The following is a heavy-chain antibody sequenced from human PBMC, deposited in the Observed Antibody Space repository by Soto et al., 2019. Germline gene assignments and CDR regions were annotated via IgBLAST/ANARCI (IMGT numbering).Heavy chain of an antibody. CDR2: FDPEDGET. J-gene: IGHJ3*02. D-gene: IGHD6-13*01. CDR3: ATGTGYSSGWYGRAFDI. CDR1: GYTLTELS. Sequence: ASVKVSCKVSGYTLTELSRHWVRQAPGKGLEWMGGFDPEDGETIYAQKFQGRVTMTEDTSTDTAYMELSSLRSEDTAVYYCATGTGYSSGWYGRAFDIWGQGTMVTVSS. V-gene: IGHV1-24*01.